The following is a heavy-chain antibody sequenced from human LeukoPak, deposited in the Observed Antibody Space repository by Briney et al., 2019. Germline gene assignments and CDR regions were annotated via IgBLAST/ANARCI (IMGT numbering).Heavy chain of an antibody. D-gene: IGHD5-24*01. CDR2: IYSDGDT. CDR3: ARDPRDGYGHFDY. V-gene: IGHV3-66*02. Sequence: HSGGSLRLSCVVSGSTFSGNHMNWVRQAPGKGLEWVSVIYSDGDTYYADSVKGRFTISRDSSRNTLSLQMNSLKPEDTAVYYCARDPRDGYGHFDYWGQGTLVTVSS. J-gene: IGHJ4*02. CDR1: GSTFSGNH.